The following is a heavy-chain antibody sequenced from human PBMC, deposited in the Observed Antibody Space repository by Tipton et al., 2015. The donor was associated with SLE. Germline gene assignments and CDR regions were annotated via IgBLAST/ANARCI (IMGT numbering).Heavy chain of an antibody. J-gene: IGHJ4*02. D-gene: IGHD6-19*01. Sequence: TLSLTCTVSGGSISSHYWSWIRQPPGKGLEWIGYIYYSGSTNYNPSLKSRVTISVDTSKNQFFLKLNSVTAADTAVYYCARDHPVAGPFDYWGQGTLVTVSS. CDR1: GGSISSHY. CDR2: IYYSGST. CDR3: ARDHPVAGPFDY. V-gene: IGHV4-59*11.